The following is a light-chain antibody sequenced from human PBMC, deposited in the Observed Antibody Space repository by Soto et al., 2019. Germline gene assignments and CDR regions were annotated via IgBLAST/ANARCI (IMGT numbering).Light chain of an antibody. CDR3: QQYGSFPPT. V-gene: IGKV1D-16*01. CDR1: QGVSNW. Sequence: DVQMTQSPSSLSTSVGDTVTITCRASQGVSNWLAWYQKKPEKAPKSLIYATSTLQSGVPSRFSGSGYGTDFTLTISSLQPGDFATYYCQQYGSFPPTFGGGTKVEIK. CDR2: ATS. J-gene: IGKJ4*01.